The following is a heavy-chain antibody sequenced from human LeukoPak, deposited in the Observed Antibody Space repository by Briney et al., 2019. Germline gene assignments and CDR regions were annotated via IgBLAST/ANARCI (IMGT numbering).Heavy chain of an antibody. Sequence: ASVKVSCKASGYTFTGYYMHWVRQAPGQGLEWMGWINPNSGGTNYAQKFQGRVTMTRDTSISTAYMELSRLRSDDTAVYYCARGVGTYYYDSSGYSESTDYWGQGTLVTVSS. CDR3: ARGVGTYYYDSSGYSESTDY. J-gene: IGHJ4*02. CDR1: GYTFTGYY. V-gene: IGHV1-2*02. D-gene: IGHD3-22*01. CDR2: INPNSGGT.